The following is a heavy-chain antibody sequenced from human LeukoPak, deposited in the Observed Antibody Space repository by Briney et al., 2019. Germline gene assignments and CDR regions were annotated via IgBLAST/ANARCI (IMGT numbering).Heavy chain of an antibody. CDR2: IYYSGST. J-gene: IGHJ3*02. CDR3: ARDRGGSYYDSSGSVTNI. Sequence: SETLSLTCTVSSGSIRTFYWSWIRQPPGKGLEWIGYIYYSGSTNYNPSLKSRVTISADTSKNQLSLKLSSVTAADTAIYYCARDRGGSYYDSSGSVTNIWGQGTMVTVSS. V-gene: IGHV4-59*01. D-gene: IGHD3-22*01. CDR1: SGSIRTFY.